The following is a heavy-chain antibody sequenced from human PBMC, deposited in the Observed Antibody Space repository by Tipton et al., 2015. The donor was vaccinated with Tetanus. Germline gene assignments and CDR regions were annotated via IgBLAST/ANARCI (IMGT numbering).Heavy chain of an antibody. CDR1: GGTFTNYA. V-gene: IGHV1-69*01. D-gene: IGHD4-17*01. CDR2: IIPLFRTK. J-gene: IGHJ6*03. Sequence: QVQLVQSGAEVKKPGSSVKVSCKASGGTFTNYALSWVRQAPGQGLEWMGGIIPLFRTKNYAQKFQGRVTITADESTNTAYMELSSLRSDDTAVYYCARDLTPVTTGGGYYYMDVWGKGTTVTVSS. CDR3: ARDLTPVTTGGGYYYMDV.